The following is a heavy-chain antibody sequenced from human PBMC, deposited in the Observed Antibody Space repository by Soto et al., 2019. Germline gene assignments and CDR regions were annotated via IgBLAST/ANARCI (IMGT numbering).Heavy chain of an antibody. D-gene: IGHD5-12*01. CDR1: GGSFSGYY. CDR2: INHSGST. J-gene: IGHJ4*02. Sequence: SETLSLTCAVYGGSFSGYYWSWIRQPPGKGLEWIGEINHSGSTNYNPSLKSRVTISVDTSKNQFSLKLSSVTAADTAVYFCARRRTNSGYSGPDFWGQGTLVTVSS. CDR3: ARRRTNSGYSGPDF. V-gene: IGHV4-34*01.